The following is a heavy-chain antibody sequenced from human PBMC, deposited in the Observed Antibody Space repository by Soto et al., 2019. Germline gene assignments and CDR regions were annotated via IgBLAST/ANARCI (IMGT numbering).Heavy chain of an antibody. CDR2: LNSDGSST. CDR1: GFIFSSYW. J-gene: IGHJ4*02. D-gene: IGHD3-10*01. CDR3: ARERRVRGVIADFDY. Sequence: PGGSLRLSCAASGFIFSSYWMHWVRQAPGKGLVWVSRLNSDGSSTSYADSVKGRFTISRDNAKNTLYLQMNSLRAEDTAVYYCARERRVRGVIADFDYWGQGTLVTVSS. V-gene: IGHV3-74*01.